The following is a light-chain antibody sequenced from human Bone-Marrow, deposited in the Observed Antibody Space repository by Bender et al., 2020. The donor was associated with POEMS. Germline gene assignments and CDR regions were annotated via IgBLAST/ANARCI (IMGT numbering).Light chain of an antibody. J-gene: IGLJ3*02. V-gene: IGLV2-23*01. CDR1: SSDVGSNNL. CDR3: CSYTGSSTLV. Sequence: QSALTQPASVSGSPGQSITISCTGTSSDVGSNNLVSWYQQHPGKVPKLIIYEGSKRPSGFFNRFSGSKSGNTASLTISGLQAEDEADYYCCSYTGSSTLVFGGGTKLTVL. CDR2: EGS.